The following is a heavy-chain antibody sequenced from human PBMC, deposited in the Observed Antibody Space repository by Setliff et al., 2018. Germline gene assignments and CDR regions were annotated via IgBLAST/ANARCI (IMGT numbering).Heavy chain of an antibody. V-gene: IGHV1-18*01. CDR2: ISTDDGDT. CDR1: GYTFTTHG. Sequence: ASVKVSCKASGYTFTTHGISWVRQAPGQGLEWMGWISTDDGDTNFAQKFQGRVTWTTDTSTGTAYMELRSLTFDDTAVYYCARDWFCSGGDCSDVFDFWGQGTMVTVS. D-gene: IGHD2-21*02. J-gene: IGHJ3*01. CDR3: ARDWFCSGGDCSDVFDF.